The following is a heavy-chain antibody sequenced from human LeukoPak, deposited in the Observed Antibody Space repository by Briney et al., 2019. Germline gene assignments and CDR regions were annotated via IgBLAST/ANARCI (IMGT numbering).Heavy chain of an antibody. CDR3: ARHAAGGVWFGELYYLDF. CDR2: IYYSGST. CDR1: GVSFSDYS. J-gene: IGHJ4*02. V-gene: IGHV4-34*01. Sequence: TSSETLSLTCAVYGVSFSDYSWNWIRQPPGKGLEWIGSIYYSGSTYYNPSLKSRVTISVDTSKNQFSLKLSSVTAADTAVYYCARHAAGGVWFGELYYLDFWGQGTLVTVSS. D-gene: IGHD3-10*01.